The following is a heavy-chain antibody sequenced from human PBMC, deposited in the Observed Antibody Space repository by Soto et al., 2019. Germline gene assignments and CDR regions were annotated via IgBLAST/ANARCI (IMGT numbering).Heavy chain of an antibody. D-gene: IGHD3-3*01. Sequence: QITLKESGPTLVKPTQTLTLTCTFSGFSLSTSAVGVAWIRQPPGKALEWLAIFYWDDGKRYNPSLQNRLTITKDTSKNQVLRTMTNMDPVDTATYCCAHVAFGAFLGSFGYRGQGTLVSVSS. V-gene: IGHV2-5*02. CDR3: AHVAFGAFLGSFGY. J-gene: IGHJ4*02. CDR1: GFSLSTSAVG. CDR2: FYWDDGK.